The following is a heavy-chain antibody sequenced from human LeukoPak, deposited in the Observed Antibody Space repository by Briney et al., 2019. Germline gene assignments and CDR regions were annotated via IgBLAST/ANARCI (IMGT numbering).Heavy chain of an antibody. CDR1: GDSVSSNSAA. CDR2: TYYRSKWYN. D-gene: IGHD5-24*01. J-gene: IGHJ4*02. CDR3: ARAGGDGYNWRGNYFDY. Sequence: SQTLSLTCAISGDSVSSNSAAWNWIRQSPSRGLEWLGRTYYRSKWYNDYAVSVESRMTINQDTSKNQFSLQLNSVTPEDTAVYYCARAGGDGYNWRGNYFDYWGQGTLVTVSS. V-gene: IGHV6-1*01.